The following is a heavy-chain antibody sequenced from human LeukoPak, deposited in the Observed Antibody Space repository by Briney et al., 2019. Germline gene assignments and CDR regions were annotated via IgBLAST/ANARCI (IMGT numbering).Heavy chain of an antibody. CDR2: INHSGST. D-gene: IGHD3-10*01. CDR3: ARKSMVRGVARAAFDP. CDR1: GGSFSGYY. V-gene: IGHV4-34*01. J-gene: IGHJ3*01. Sequence: SETLSLTCAVYGGSFSGYYWSWIRQPPGKGLEWIGEINHSGSTNYNPSLKSRVTISVDTSKNQFSLKLSSVTAADTAVYYCARKSMVRGVARAAFDPWGQGTMVTVSS.